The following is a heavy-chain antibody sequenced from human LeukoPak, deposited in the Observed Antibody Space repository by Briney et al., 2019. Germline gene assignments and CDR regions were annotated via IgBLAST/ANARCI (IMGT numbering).Heavy chain of an antibody. CDR3: TQTYGSGSYYNY. Sequence: ASVKVSCKASGYTFTSYGISWVRQAPGQGLEWMGWTSAYNGNTNYAQKLQGRVTMTTDTSTSTAYMELRSLRSDDTAVYYCTQTYGSGSYYNYWGQGTLVTVSS. CDR2: TSAYNGNT. D-gene: IGHD3-10*01. CDR1: GYTFTSYG. V-gene: IGHV1-18*01. J-gene: IGHJ4*02.